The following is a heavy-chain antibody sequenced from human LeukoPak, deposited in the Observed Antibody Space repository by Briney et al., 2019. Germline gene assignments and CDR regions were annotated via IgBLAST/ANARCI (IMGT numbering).Heavy chain of an antibody. CDR3: ATYYYGSGSYYNPVLFDY. V-gene: IGHV3-21*01. CDR1: GFTFSSYS. D-gene: IGHD3-10*01. J-gene: IGHJ4*02. Sequence: GGSLRLSCAASGFTFSSYSMNWVRQAPGKGLEWVSSISSSSSYIYYADSLKGRFTISRDNAKNSLYLQMNSLRAEDTAVYYCATYYYGSGSYYNPVLFDYWGQGTLVTVSS. CDR2: ISSSSSYI.